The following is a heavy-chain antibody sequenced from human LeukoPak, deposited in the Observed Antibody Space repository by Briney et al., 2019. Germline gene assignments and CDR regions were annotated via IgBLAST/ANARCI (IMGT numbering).Heavy chain of an antibody. CDR1: GFTFSSYA. CDR3: ARDLGRRLAVAGTVYYYYGMDV. V-gene: IGHV3-30-3*01. J-gene: IGHJ6*02. Sequence: PGRSLRLSCAASGFTFSSYAMHWARQAPGKGLEWVAVISYDGSNKYYADSVKGRFTISRDNSKNTLYLQMNSLRAEDTAVYYCARDLGRRLAVAGTVYYYYGMDVWGQGTTVTVSS. D-gene: IGHD6-19*01. CDR2: ISYDGSNK.